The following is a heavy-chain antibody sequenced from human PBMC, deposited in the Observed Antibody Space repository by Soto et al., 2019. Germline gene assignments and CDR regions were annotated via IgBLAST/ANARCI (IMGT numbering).Heavy chain of an antibody. V-gene: IGHV3-53*01. CDR1: GFTVSNNY. D-gene: IGHD2-15*01. Sequence: PGGSLRLTCAASGFTVSNNYMSWVRQAPGKGLEWVSIIYSGGITYYADSVQGRFTISRDNSKDTLFLQMSGLRAEDTAVYYCARGVGGVYCSGGSCYGRYFDFSGQVTPVPV. J-gene: IGHJ4*02. CDR3: ARGVGGVYCSGGSCYGRYFDF. CDR2: IYSGGIT.